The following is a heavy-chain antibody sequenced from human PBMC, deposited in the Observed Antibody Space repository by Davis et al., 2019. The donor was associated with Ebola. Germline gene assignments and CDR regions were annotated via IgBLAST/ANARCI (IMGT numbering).Heavy chain of an antibody. D-gene: IGHD4-17*01. J-gene: IGHJ5*01. CDR2: ISHHNGDI. V-gene: IGHV4-34*01. CDR1: GGSFSAYF. Sequence: SETLSLTCGVYGGSFSAYFWSWIRQPPEKGLEWIGEISHHNGDINYNPSLRSRVAISVDSSKNQFSLKINSVTAADTATYYCARTTKTNIEDSGLGYNSFDSWGQGVLVSVSS. CDR3: ARTTKTNIEDSGLGYNSFDS.